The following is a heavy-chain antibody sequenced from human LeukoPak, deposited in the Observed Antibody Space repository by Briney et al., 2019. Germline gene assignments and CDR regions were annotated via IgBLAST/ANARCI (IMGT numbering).Heavy chain of an antibody. CDR2: IYYSGST. D-gene: IGHD4-23*01. Sequence: SETLSLTCTVSGGSISSYYWSWIRQPPGKGLEWIGYIYYSGSTNYNPSLKSRVTISVDTSKNQFSLKPSSVTAADTAVYYCARLTPLGVDYWGQGTLVTVSS. CDR1: GGSISSYY. CDR3: ARLTPLGVDY. V-gene: IGHV4-59*01. J-gene: IGHJ4*02.